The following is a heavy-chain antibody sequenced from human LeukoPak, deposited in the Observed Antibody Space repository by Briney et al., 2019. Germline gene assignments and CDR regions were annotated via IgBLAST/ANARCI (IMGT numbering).Heavy chain of an antibody. CDR1: GFPFDDYA. Sequence: SRRLSCAASGFPFDDYAMNGGGQAPGKGLEGGAGIIWNSGRIGYADSVKGRFTISRDNAKNSLYLQMNSLRAEDTALYYCAKDSSAHYYGSGSTFDYWGQGTLVTVSS. J-gene: IGHJ4*02. D-gene: IGHD3-10*01. CDR3: AKDSSAHYYGSGSTFDY. CDR2: IIWNSGRI. V-gene: IGHV3-9*01.